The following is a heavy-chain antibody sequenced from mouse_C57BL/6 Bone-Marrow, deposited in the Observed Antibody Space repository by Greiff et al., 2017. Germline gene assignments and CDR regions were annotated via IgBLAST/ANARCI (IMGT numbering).Heavy chain of an antibody. CDR3: ARQWAYYSNCAWFAY. Sequence: DVMLVESGGGLVKPGGSLKLSCAASGFTFSSYTMSWVRQTPEKRLEWVATISGGGGNTYYPDSVKGRFTISRANAQNTLYLQMSSLRSEDTALYDCARQWAYYSNCAWFAYWGQGTLGTVSA. J-gene: IGHJ3*01. CDR1: GFTFSSYT. CDR2: ISGGGGNT. D-gene: IGHD2-5*01. V-gene: IGHV5-9*01.